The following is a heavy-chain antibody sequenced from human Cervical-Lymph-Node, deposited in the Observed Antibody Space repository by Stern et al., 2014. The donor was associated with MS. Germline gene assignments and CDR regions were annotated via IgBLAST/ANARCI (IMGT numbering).Heavy chain of an antibody. J-gene: IGHJ5*02. V-gene: IGHV1-69*01. D-gene: IGHD3-22*01. CDR3: ARAGYYYDSSGYLDWFDP. Sequence: QVQLMQSWAEVKKPGSSVKVSCKASGGTFSSYAISWVRQAPGQGLEWMGGIIPIFGTANYAQKFQGRVTITADESTSTAYMELSSLRSEDTAVYYCARAGYYYDSSGYLDWFDPWGQGTLVTVSS. CDR2: IIPIFGTA. CDR1: GGTFSSYA.